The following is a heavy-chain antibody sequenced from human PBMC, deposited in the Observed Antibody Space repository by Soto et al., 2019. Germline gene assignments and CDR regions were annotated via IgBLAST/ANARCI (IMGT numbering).Heavy chain of an antibody. J-gene: IGHJ5*02. V-gene: IGHV1-18*01. CDR3: ARLTVPSYYDSSGYTLLDP. CDR1: GYTFNSYG. D-gene: IGHD3-22*01. CDR2: ISAYNGNT. Sequence: GASVKVSCKASGYTFNSYGISWVRQAPGQGLEWMGWISAYNGNTNYAQKLQGRGTMTTDTSTSTAYMELRSLRSDDTAVYYCARLTVPSYYDSSGYTLLDPWGQGTLVTVSS.